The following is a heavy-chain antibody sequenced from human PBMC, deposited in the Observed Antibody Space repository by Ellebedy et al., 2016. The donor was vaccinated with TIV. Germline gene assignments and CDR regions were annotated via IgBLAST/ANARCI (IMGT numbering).Heavy chain of an antibody. Sequence: GGSLRLXXAASGFTFSTNVMSWVRQTPGKGLEWVSTINTSGGRTYYADSVKGRFTISRDNSKNTLYLQMDSLRAEDTAVYYCARDVAYNSFDYWGQGTLVTVSS. D-gene: IGHD5-24*01. J-gene: IGHJ4*02. CDR1: GFTFSTNV. V-gene: IGHV3-23*01. CDR3: ARDVAYNSFDY. CDR2: INTSGGRT.